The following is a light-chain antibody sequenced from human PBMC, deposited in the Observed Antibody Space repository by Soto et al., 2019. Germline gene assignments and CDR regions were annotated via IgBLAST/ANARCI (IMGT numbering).Light chain of an antibody. J-gene: IGKJ1*01. CDR3: QQYDSSPKT. CDR1: QSVSSSY. Sequence: EIVLTQSPGTLYLSPGERATLSCRASQSVSSSYLAWYQQKPGQAPRLHIYGASSRATGIPDRFSGSGSGTDFTLTISRLEPEDFAVYYCQQYDSSPKTFGQGTKVDIK. V-gene: IGKV3-20*01. CDR2: GAS.